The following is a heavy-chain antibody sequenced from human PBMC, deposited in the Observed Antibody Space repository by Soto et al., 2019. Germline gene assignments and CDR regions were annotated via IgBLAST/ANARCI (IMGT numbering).Heavy chain of an antibody. Sequence: GGSLRLSCAASGFTFSSYAMSWVRQAPGKGLEWVSAISGSGGSTYYADSVKGRFTISRDNSKNTLYLQMNSLRAEDTAVYYCAKTWSSLGVVVVAATIDYWGQGTLVTVSS. J-gene: IGHJ4*02. D-gene: IGHD2-15*01. V-gene: IGHV3-23*01. CDR3: AKTWSSLGVVVVAATIDY. CDR1: GFTFSSYA. CDR2: ISGSGGST.